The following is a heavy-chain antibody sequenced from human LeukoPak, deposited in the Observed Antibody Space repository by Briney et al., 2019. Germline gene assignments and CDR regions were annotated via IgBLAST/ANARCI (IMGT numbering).Heavy chain of an antibody. CDR1: GFSFSSYE. V-gene: IGHV3-48*03. J-gene: IGHJ6*04. CDR3: AELGITMIGGV. D-gene: IGHD3-10*02. Sequence: PGGSPRLSCAASGFSFSSYEMNWVRQAPGKGLEWISYISASGTLTHYADSVEGRFTISRDNAKNSLYLQMNSLRAEDTAVYYCAELGITMIGGVWGKGTTVTISS. CDR2: ISASGTLT.